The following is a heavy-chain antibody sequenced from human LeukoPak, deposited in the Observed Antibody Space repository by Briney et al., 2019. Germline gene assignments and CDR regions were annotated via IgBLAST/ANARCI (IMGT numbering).Heavy chain of an antibody. CDR1: GGSISSSSYY. D-gene: IGHD3-10*01. J-gene: IGHJ6*03. Sequence: PSETLSLTCTVSGGSISSSSYYWGCIRPPPGKGLEWNRSMSVSGSTYYNPSPQSRVVIAVDKSKTQFSLKLSSVTAADTAVYYCARFYNTSQYGSGYMDVWGKGTTVTVSS. CDR2: MSVSGST. V-gene: IGHV4-39*01. CDR3: ARFYNTSQYGSGYMDV.